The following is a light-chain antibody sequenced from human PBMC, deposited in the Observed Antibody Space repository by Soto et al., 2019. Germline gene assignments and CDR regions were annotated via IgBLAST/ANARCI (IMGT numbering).Light chain of an antibody. CDR1: QSISSW. CDR3: QPYNSYSRT. J-gene: IGKJ1*01. CDR2: KAS. Sequence: DIPMTQSPSTLSASVGDRVTITCRASQSISSWLAWYQQKPGKAPKLLIYKASTLESGVPSRFSGSGSETEFTLTISSLQPDDFATYYCQPYNSYSRTFGQGTKVEIK. V-gene: IGKV1-5*03.